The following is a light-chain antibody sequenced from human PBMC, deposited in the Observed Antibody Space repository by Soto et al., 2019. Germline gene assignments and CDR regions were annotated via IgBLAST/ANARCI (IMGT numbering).Light chain of an antibody. CDR1: QSVRDN. CDR2: GAS. Sequence: EIVMTQSPATLSVSPGERANLSCRASQSVRDNLAWYQQKPGQAPGLLIYGASIRATGIPARFSGSGSDTEFTLTISSLQSEDFATYYCHQYDNWPLTFGPGTKVDIK. V-gene: IGKV3-15*01. CDR3: HQYDNWPLT. J-gene: IGKJ3*01.